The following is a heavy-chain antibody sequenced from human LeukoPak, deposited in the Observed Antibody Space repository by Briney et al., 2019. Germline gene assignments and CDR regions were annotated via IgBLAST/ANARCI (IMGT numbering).Heavy chain of an antibody. CDR1: GGSISSYY. CDR3: AKSQYYYDSSGRAFDI. V-gene: IGHV4-59*12. J-gene: IGHJ3*02. CDR2: IYYSGST. Sequence: PSETLSLTCTVSGGSISSYYWSWIRQPPGKGLEWIGYIYYSGSTNYNPSLKSRVTISVDTSKNQFSLKLSSVTAADTAVYYCAKSQYYYDSSGRAFDIWGQGTMVTVSS. D-gene: IGHD3-22*01.